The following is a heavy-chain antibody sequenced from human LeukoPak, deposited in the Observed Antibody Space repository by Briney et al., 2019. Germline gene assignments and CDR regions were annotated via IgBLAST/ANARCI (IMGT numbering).Heavy chain of an antibody. CDR3: ARDRCVSGGSCYSGD. V-gene: IGHV1-18*01. D-gene: IGHD2-15*01. CDR2: ISAYNGNT. CDR1: GYTFTSYG. J-gene: IGHJ4*02. Sequence: ASVKVSCKASGYTFTSYGISWVRQAPGQGLEWMGWISAYNGNTNYAQKLQGRVTMTTDTSTSTAYMELRSLRSDDTAVYYCARDRCVSGGSCYSGDWGQGTLVTVSS.